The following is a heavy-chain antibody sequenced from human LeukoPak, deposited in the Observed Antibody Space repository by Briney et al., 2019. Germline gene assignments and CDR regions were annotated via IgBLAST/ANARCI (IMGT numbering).Heavy chain of an antibody. CDR2: IYYSGST. CDR3: ARAYCSSTSCYGRYDAFDI. Sequence: SETLSLTCTVSGGSISSYYWSWIWQPPGKGLEWIGYIYYSGSTNYNPSLKSRVTISVDTSKNQFSLKLSSVTAADTAVYYCARAYCSSTSCYGRYDAFDIWGQGTMVTVSS. V-gene: IGHV4-59*01. D-gene: IGHD2-2*01. J-gene: IGHJ3*02. CDR1: GGSISSYY.